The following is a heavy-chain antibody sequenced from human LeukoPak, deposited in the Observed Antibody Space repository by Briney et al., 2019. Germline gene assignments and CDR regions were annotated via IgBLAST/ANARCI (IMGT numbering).Heavy chain of an antibody. CDR1: GGTFSSYA. Sequence: SVKVSCKASGGTFSSYAISWVRQAPGQGLEWMGRIILIFGTANYAQKFQGRVTITADKSTSTAYMELSSLRSEDTAVYYCARDAPYYYDSSGYADYWGQGTLVTVSS. CDR2: IILIFGTA. V-gene: IGHV1-69*06. CDR3: ARDAPYYYDSSGYADY. J-gene: IGHJ4*02. D-gene: IGHD3-22*01.